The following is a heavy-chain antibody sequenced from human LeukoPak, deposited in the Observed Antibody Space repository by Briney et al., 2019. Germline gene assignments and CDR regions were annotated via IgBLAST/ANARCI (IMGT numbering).Heavy chain of an antibody. J-gene: IGHJ4*02. V-gene: IGHV4-59*08. CDR3: ARQPRPYSSIDY. CDR2: IYYSGST. CDR1: GGSFSGYY. Sequence: SKTLSLTCAVYGGSFSGYYWTWIRQPPGKGLEWIGYIYYSGSTNYNPSLKSRVTISVDTSKNQFSLKLSSVAAADTAVYYCARQPRPYSSIDYWGQGTLVTVSS. D-gene: IGHD6-19*01.